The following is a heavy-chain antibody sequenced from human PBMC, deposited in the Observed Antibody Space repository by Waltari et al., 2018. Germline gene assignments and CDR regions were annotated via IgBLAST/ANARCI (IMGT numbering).Heavy chain of an antibody. CDR2: ISSSSSYI. CDR1: GFTFIISS. Sequence: EVQLVESGGGLVKPGVCLRLSCAASGFTFIISSMNWVRQAPGKGLEWVSSISSSSSYIYYADSVKGRFTISRDNAKNSLCLQMNSLRAEDTAVYYCARDSEDYGGAFDIWGQGTMVTVSS. CDR3: ARDSEDYGGAFDI. D-gene: IGHD3-10*01. V-gene: IGHV3-21*01. J-gene: IGHJ3*02.